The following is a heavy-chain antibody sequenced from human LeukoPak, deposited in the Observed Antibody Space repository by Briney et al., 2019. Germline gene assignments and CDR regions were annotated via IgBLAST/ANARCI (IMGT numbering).Heavy chain of an antibody. Sequence: PSETLSLTCTVSGGSISGSSYYWGWIRQPPGKGLEWIGYIYYSGSTYYNPSLKSRVTISVDTSKNQFSLKLSSVTAADTAVYYCARDSSNYYDSSGSLGSYFDYWGQGTLVTVSS. CDR3: ARDSSNYYDSSGSLGSYFDY. CDR1: GGSISGSSYY. V-gene: IGHV4-31*03. CDR2: IYYSGST. D-gene: IGHD3-22*01. J-gene: IGHJ4*02.